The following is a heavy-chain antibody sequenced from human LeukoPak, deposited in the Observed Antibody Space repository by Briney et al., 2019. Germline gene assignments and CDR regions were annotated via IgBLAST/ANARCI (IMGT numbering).Heavy chain of an antibody. Sequence: GGSLRLSCAASGFTFSTYGMHWVRQAPGKGLEWVAVISYDGSNKYYADSVKGRFTISRDNSKNTLYLQMNSLRSDDTAVYYCARDLTGYCSGGSCETDVSWFDPWGQGTLVTVSS. CDR1: GFTFSTYG. CDR2: ISYDGSNK. D-gene: IGHD2-15*01. CDR3: ARDLTGYCSGGSCETDVSWFDP. V-gene: IGHV3-30*19. J-gene: IGHJ5*02.